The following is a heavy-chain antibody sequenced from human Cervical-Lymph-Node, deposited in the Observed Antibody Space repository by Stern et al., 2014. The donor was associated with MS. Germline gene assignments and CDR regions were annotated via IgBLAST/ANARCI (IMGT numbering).Heavy chain of an antibody. D-gene: IGHD1-1*01. J-gene: IGHJ6*02. Sequence: VQLVQSGAEVKKPGSSVKVSCKASGGTFSSYGLSWVRQPPGQGLAWMGGIIPIFGTPNYAQKFQGRVTITADESTSTAYMELSSLRSEDTAVYSCAGLNSAYYYGMDVWGQGTTVTVSS. V-gene: IGHV1-69*01. CDR3: AGLNSAYYYGMDV. CDR1: GGTFSSYG. CDR2: IIPIFGTP.